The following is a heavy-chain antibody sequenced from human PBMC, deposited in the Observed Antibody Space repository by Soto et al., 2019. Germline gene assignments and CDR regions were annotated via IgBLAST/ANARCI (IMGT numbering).Heavy chain of an antibody. Sequence: GGPLRFSCAASGFTFSSYSMNWVRQAPGKGLEWVSSISSSSSYIYYADSVKGRFTISRDNAKNSLYLQMNSLRAEDTAVYYCAREWAIFGVVIRYNWFDPWGQGTLVTVSS. V-gene: IGHV3-21*01. CDR3: AREWAIFGVVIRYNWFDP. J-gene: IGHJ5*02. CDR1: GFTFSSYS. CDR2: ISSSSSYI. D-gene: IGHD3-3*01.